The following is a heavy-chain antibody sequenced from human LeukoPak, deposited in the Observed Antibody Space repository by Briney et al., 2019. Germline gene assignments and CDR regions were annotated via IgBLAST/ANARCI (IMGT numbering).Heavy chain of an antibody. V-gene: IGHV3-21*04. J-gene: IGHJ4*02. D-gene: IGHD4-11*01. CDR1: GFTFSSYS. CDR2: ISNSSSYI. Sequence: GGSLRLSCAASGFTFSSYSMNWVRQAPGKGLEWVSSISNSSSYIYYADSVKGRFTISRDNSKNTLYLQMNSLRAEDTAVYYCAKDLTTHRPYYFDYWGQGTLVTVSS. CDR3: AKDLTTHRPYYFDY.